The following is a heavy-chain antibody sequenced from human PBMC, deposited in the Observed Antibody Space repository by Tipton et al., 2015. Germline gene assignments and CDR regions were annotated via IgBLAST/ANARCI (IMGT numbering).Heavy chain of an antibody. D-gene: IGHD5-18*01. J-gene: IGHJ4*02. Sequence: TLSLTCSVSGDSLSRGTYYWTWIRQHPGKGLEWIGYIYYSATTYYNPSLKSRLTISLDRSKSHFSLQLSSVTAADTAAYYCARSGDTYFDYWGQGTLVTVSS. V-gene: IGHV4-31*03. CDR3: ARSGDTYFDY. CDR2: IYYSATT. CDR1: GDSLSRGTYY.